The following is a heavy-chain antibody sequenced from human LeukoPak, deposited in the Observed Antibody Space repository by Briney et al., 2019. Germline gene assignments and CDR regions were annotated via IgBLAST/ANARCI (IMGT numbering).Heavy chain of an antibody. CDR2: IYYSGST. CDR1: GGSISSSSYY. CDR3: ARVLYAFDI. J-gene: IGHJ3*02. V-gene: IGHV4-39*07. D-gene: IGHD2/OR15-2a*01. Sequence: PSETLSLTCTVSGGSISSSSYYWGWIRQPPGKGLEWIGSIYYSGSTYYNPSLKSRVTISVDTSKNQFSLKLSSVTAADTAVYYCARVLYAFDIWGQGTMVTVSS.